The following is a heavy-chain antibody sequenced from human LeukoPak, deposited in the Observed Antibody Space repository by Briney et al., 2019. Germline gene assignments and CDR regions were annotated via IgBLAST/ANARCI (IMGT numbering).Heavy chain of an antibody. CDR2: IYPGDSES. CDR3: ARGLNDYFDY. CDR1: GYIFTTYW. D-gene: IGHD3-16*01. V-gene: IGHV5-51*01. J-gene: IGHJ4*02. Sequence: ESLKISCKASGYIFTTYWIGWVRQMPGKGLECMGIIYPGDSESRYSPSFQGQVTISADKSISTAYLQWSSLKASDTAMYYCARGLNDYFDYWGQGTLVTVSS.